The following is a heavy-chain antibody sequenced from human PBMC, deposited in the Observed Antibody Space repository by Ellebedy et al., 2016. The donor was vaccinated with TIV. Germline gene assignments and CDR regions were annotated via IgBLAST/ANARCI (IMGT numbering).Heavy chain of an antibody. CDR2: VFHNGQT. CDR3: ARSSNYHFAY. CDR1: GASLSSFDW. D-gene: IGHD5-24*01. V-gene: IGHV4-4*02. J-gene: IGHJ4*02. Sequence: SETLSLXXAVSGASLSSFDWWSWVRQAPGKGLEWIGVVFHNGQTNYSPSLKSRVSISLDKSKNQLSLRLNSVTAADTAFYYCARSSNYHFAYWGQGTLVTVSS.